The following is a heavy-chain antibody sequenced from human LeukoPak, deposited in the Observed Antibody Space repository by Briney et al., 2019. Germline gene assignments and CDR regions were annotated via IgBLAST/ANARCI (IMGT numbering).Heavy chain of an antibody. CDR1: GFTFSSYW. Sequence: PGGSLRLSCAASGFTFSSYWMSWVRQAPGKGLEWVANIKQDGSEKYYVDSVKGRFTISRDNAKNSLYLQMNSLRAEDTAVYYCARDQWLYNTHYYYYMDVWGKGTTVTVSS. V-gene: IGHV3-7*01. J-gene: IGHJ6*03. CDR3: ARDQWLYNTHYYYYMDV. D-gene: IGHD3-22*01. CDR2: IKQDGSEK.